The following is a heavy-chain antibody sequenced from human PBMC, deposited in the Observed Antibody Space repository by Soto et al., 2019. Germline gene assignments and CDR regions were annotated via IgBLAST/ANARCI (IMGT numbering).Heavy chain of an antibody. D-gene: IGHD3-10*01. CDR2: IYYSGRT. J-gene: IGHJ3*01. V-gene: IGHV4-39*01. Sequence: SETLSLTCTVSGGSISSSTYYWGWIRQPPGKGLEWIASIYYSGRTHYNPSLESRVTISVDTSKNQFSLRLSSVTAADTAVYFCGRYFYGSRSTGPQVRAQGTMVPVS. CDR3: GRYFYGSRSTGPQV. CDR1: GGSISSSTYY.